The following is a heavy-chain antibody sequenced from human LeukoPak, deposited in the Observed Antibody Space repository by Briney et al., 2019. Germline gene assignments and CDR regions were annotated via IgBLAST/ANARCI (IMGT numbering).Heavy chain of an antibody. V-gene: IGHV1-46*01. CDR2: IYPGGGST. CDR3: ARQGPTYYDSSGYYYAEDYYMDV. Sequence: ASVKVSCKASGYTFTSYYIHWVRQAPGQGLEWMGIIYPGGGSTSYAQKFQDRVTITADKSTSTAYMELSSLRSEDTAVYYCARQGPTYYDSSGYYYAEDYYMDVWGKGTTVTVSS. CDR1: GYTFTSYY. J-gene: IGHJ6*03. D-gene: IGHD3-22*01.